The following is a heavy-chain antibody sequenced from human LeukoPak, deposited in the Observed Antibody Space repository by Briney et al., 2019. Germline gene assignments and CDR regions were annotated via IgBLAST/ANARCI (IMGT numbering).Heavy chain of an antibody. V-gene: IGHV4-59*01. CDR2: IYYSGST. CDR3: ARVGDILTAYYTFDY. CDR1: GRSISNKY. J-gene: IGHJ4*02. D-gene: IGHD3-9*01. Sequence: PSETLSLTCTVSGRSISNKYWSWIRQPPGKGLEWIGYIYYSGSTNYNPSLKSRVTILVDTSKNQFSLKLSSVTAADTAVYFCARVGDILTAYYTFDYWGQGTLVTVSS.